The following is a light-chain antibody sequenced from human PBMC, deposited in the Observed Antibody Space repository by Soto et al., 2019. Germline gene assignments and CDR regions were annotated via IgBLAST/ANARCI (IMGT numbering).Light chain of an antibody. Sequence: EIVMTQSPATLSVSPGERATLSCRASQSVSSNLAWYQQKPGQAPRLLIYGASTRATGIPARFSGSGSGTEFTLTISSLQSEDFAVYYCQQYNNWPPARAYTFGQGTKLEIK. CDR2: GAS. J-gene: IGKJ2*01. CDR3: QQYNNWPPARAYT. V-gene: IGKV3-15*01. CDR1: QSVSSN.